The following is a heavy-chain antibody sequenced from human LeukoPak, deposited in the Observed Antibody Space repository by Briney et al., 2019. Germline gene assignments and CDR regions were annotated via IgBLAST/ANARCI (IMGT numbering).Heavy chain of an antibody. J-gene: IGHJ4*02. Sequence: SGPTLVKPTQTLTLTCTFSGFSLSTSAVAVGGIRQPPGKALEWLALIYWDDDKRYSPSLKSRLTITKDTSKNQVVLTMTNMDPVDTATYYCAPLKGDIVVDSHWGQGTLVTVSS. V-gene: IGHV2-5*02. CDR2: IYWDDDK. CDR3: APLKGDIVVDSH. CDR1: GFSLSTSAVA. D-gene: IGHD3-22*01.